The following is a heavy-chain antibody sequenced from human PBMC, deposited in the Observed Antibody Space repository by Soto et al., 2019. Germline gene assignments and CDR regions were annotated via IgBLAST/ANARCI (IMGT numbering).Heavy chain of an antibody. J-gene: IGHJ3*02. Sequence: GGSLRLSCAASGFTVSSNYMSWVRQAPGKGLEWVSVIYSGGSTYYADSVKGRFTISRDNSKNTLYLQMNSLRAEDTAVYYCARPHDSSGYNPLGPFDIWGQGTMVTVSS. V-gene: IGHV3-66*04. CDR1: GFTVSSNY. CDR3: ARPHDSSGYNPLGPFDI. D-gene: IGHD3-22*01. CDR2: IYSGGST.